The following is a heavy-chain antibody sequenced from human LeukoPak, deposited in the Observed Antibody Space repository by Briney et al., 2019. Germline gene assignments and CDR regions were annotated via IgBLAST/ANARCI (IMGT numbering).Heavy chain of an antibody. V-gene: IGHV1-8*01. J-gene: IGHJ5*02. CDR1: GYTFTNYD. Sequence: ASVKVSCKASGYTFTNYDINWVRQATGQGLEWLGWMNPNSGNTGYAQKFQGRVTMTRNISISTAYMELSSLRSKDTAVYYCARGGSSWSTNWFDPWGQRTLVTVSS. D-gene: IGHD6-13*01. CDR3: ARGGSSWSTNWFDP. CDR2: MNPNSGNT.